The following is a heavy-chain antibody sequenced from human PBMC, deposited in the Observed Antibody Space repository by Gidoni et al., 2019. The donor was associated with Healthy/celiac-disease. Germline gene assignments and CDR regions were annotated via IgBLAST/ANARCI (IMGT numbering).Heavy chain of an antibody. D-gene: IGHD2-8*01. CDR3: ARGLGYCTNGVCYSIAWFDP. Sequence: QVQLQQWGAGLLKPSETLSLTCAVYGGSFSGSYCSWIRQPPGKGLEWIGEINHSVSTNYNPSLKSRVTISVDTSKNQFSLKLSSVTAADTAVYYCARGLGYCTNGVCYSIAWFDPWGQGTLVTVSS. V-gene: IGHV4-34*01. CDR2: INHSVST. CDR1: GGSFSGSY. J-gene: IGHJ5*02.